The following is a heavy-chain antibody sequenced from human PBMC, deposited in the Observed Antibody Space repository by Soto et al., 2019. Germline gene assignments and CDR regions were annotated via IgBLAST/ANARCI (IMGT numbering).Heavy chain of an antibody. CDR3: ARESGGATATLDYYYFYMDV. V-gene: IGHV1-2*04. Sequence: QVQLVQSGAEVRKPGASVTVSCRTSGDSVNDYYIPWGRQAPGQGFEWMGWIKTNGGVTKYAQKFQGWVSMTRDTCIRTVYMQLSRRRSDDTAVYYCARESGGATATLDYYYFYMDVWGTGTTVTVSS. CDR2: IKTNGGVT. D-gene: IGHD5-12*01. CDR1: GDSVNDYY. J-gene: IGHJ6*03.